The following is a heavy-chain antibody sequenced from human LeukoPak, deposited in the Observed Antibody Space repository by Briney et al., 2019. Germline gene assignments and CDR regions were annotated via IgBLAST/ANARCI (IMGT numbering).Heavy chain of an antibody. D-gene: IGHD1-14*01. Sequence: PGGSLRLSCAASGFTVSTNYMTWVRQAPGKGLEWVSIIYSDGTTKYADSVKGRFTISRDNSQNTLYLQMNSLRAEDTAVYYCAREALSGYFFDYWGQGTLVTVSS. CDR1: GFTVSTNY. CDR2: IYSDGTT. J-gene: IGHJ4*02. V-gene: IGHV3-53*01. CDR3: AREALSGYFFDY.